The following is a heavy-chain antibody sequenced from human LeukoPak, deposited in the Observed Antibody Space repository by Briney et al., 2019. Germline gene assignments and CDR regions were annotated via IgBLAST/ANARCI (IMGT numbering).Heavy chain of an antibody. D-gene: IGHD5-18*01. V-gene: IGHV3-23*01. CDR1: AFTFRPYA. CDR3: AKGAASRGYTYVAN. Sequence: GGSLRLSCAASAFTFRPYAMIWVRRAPGKGLEWVSTVSGSGGSTYYADSVKGRFTISRDNSNNTLYLEMNSLRAEDTAVYYRAKGAASRGYTYVANWGQGTLVTVSS. J-gene: IGHJ4*02. CDR2: VSGSGGST.